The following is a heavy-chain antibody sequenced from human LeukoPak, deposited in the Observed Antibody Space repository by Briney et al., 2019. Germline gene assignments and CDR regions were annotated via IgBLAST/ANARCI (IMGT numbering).Heavy chain of an antibody. CDR2: IYYSGST. V-gene: IGHV4-59*01. Sequence: PSETLSLTCTVSGGSISSYYWSWTRQPPGKGLEWIGYIYYSGSTNYNPSLKSRVTISVDTSKNQFSLKLSSVTAADTAVYYCARGANSWYLDYWGQGTLVTVSS. CDR3: ARGANSWYLDY. J-gene: IGHJ4*02. D-gene: IGHD6-13*01. CDR1: GGSISSYY.